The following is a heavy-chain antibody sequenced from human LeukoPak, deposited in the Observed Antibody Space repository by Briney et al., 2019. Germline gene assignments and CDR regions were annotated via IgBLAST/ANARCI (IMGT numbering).Heavy chain of an antibody. Sequence: SETLSLTCTVSGYSISSGYYWGWIRQPPGKGLEWIGSIYYSGSTHYNPSLKSRVTISVDTSKNQFSLKLSSVTAADTAVYYCARESNYYDTWGQGTLVTVSS. J-gene: IGHJ5*02. V-gene: IGHV4-38-2*02. CDR3: ARESNYYDT. CDR2: IYYSGST. CDR1: GYSISSGYY. D-gene: IGHD3-22*01.